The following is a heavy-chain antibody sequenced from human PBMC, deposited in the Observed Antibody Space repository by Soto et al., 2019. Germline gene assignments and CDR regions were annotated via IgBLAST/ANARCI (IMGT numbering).Heavy chain of an antibody. D-gene: IGHD1-26*01. Sequence: EVQLLESGGDLVQPGGSLRLSCAASGFTFSSFAMSWVRQAPGKGLEWVSTISSSGSSTYNADSVKGRFTISRENSKTTLFLQMNSLRVEDTALYYCATTRDGYYDTFDIWGQGTMVNVSS. V-gene: IGHV3-23*01. J-gene: IGHJ3*02. CDR2: ISSSGSST. CDR3: ATTRDGYYDTFDI. CDR1: GFTFSSFA.